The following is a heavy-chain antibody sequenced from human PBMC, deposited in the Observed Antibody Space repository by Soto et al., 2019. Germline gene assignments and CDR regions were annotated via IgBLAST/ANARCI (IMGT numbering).Heavy chain of an antibody. V-gene: IGHV1-69*13. CDR2: IMPFFGSG. CDR3: ARDRAGYYSHFVY. Sequence: GASVKVSCKALRGTFTNYAFSWVRQAPGQGLEWMGGIMPFFGSGNYAQKFQGRINITADESTSSGYLELTSLRSEDAAVYYCARDRAGYYSHFVYWGQGTLVTVSS. D-gene: IGHD3-22*01. J-gene: IGHJ4*02. CDR1: RGTFTNYA.